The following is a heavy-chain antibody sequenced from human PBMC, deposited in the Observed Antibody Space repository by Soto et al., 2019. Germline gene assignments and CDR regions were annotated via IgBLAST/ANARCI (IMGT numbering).Heavy chain of an antibody. Sequence: SETLSLTCAVSGGSISSSNWWSWVRQPPGKGLEWIGEVYRTGSTNYNPSLESRVTVSIDKSKNQFSLKLTSVTAADTAVYYCARSTGYGDCYFDYWGQGILVTVSS. D-gene: IGHD4-17*01. V-gene: IGHV4-4*02. CDR2: VYRTGST. J-gene: IGHJ4*02. CDR3: ARSTGYGDCYFDY. CDR1: GGSISSSNW.